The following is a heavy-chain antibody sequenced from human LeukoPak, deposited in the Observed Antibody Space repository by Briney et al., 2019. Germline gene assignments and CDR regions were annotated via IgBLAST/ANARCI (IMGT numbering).Heavy chain of an antibody. V-gene: IGHV3-33*01. CDR2: MWYDGSRE. CDR1: GFILSTHG. D-gene: IGHD1-26*01. CDR3: ARDLSFGSLDF. Sequence: GGSLRLSCAASGFILSTHGMHWVCQAPGKGLEWVAGMWYDGSREDYADSVKGRFTISRDMSKNTLNLQMNSLRVEDTAMFYCARDLSFGSLDFRGQGTLVTVSS. J-gene: IGHJ4*02.